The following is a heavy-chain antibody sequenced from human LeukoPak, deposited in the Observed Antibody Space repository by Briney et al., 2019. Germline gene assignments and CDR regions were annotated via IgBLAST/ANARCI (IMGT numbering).Heavy chain of an antibody. D-gene: IGHD2-2*02. Sequence: GGSLRLSCAASGFTFSSYSMNWVRQAPGKGLEGVLYISSSSSTIYYADSVKGRFTISRDNAKNSLYLQMNSLRAEDTAVYYCARDCSSTSCYNYWGQGTLVTVSS. CDR1: GFTFSSYS. V-gene: IGHV3-48*01. CDR2: ISSSSSTI. J-gene: IGHJ4*02. CDR3: ARDCSSTSCYNY.